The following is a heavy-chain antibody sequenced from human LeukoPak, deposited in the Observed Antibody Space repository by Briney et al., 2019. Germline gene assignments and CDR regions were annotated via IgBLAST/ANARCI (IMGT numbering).Heavy chain of an antibody. CDR2: INHSGST. CDR1: GGSFSGYY. D-gene: IGHD3-22*01. Sequence: SETLSLTCAVYGGSFSGYYWSWIRQPPGKGLEWIGEINHSGSTNYNPSLKSRVTISVDTSKNQFSLKLSSVTAADTAVYYCARGHDSSGYYPAAAFDIWGQGTMVTVSS. CDR3: ARGHDSSGYYPAAAFDI. V-gene: IGHV4-34*01. J-gene: IGHJ3*02.